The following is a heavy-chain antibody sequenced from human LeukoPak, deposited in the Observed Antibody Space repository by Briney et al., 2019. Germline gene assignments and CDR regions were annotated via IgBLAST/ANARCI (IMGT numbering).Heavy chain of an antibody. D-gene: IGHD6-19*01. V-gene: IGHV3-23*01. J-gene: IGHJ4*02. CDR1: GFTFSSYS. CDR3: AKDKNPYSSGWYFDY. Sequence: GGSLRLSCAASGFTFSSYSMSWVRQAPGKGLEWVSAISGSGGSTYYADSVKGRFTISRDNSKNTLYLQMNSLRAEDTAVYYCAKDKNPYSSGWYFDYWGQGTLVTVSS. CDR2: ISGSGGST.